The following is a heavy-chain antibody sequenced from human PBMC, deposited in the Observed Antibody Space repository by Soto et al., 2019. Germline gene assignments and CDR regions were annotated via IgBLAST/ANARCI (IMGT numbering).Heavy chain of an antibody. CDR2: IYSGGST. CDR3: ARKGSSATDSIVRGAFDI. CDR1: GFTVSSNY. V-gene: IGHV3-53*01. J-gene: IGHJ3*02. D-gene: IGHD1-26*01. Sequence: GWSLRLSCAASGFTVSSNYMSWVRQAPGKWLEWVSVIYSGGSTYYSDSVKGRFTISRDNSKNTLYLQMNSLRAEDTALYYCARKGSSATDSIVRGAFDIWGQGTMVPV.